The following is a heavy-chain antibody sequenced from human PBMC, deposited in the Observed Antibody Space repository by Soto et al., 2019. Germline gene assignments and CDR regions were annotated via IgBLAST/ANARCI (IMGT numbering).Heavy chain of an antibody. CDR2: IKSKTNGGTT. CDR3: TAVWVGYDFGSGYHYYFDY. D-gene: IGHD3-3*01. J-gene: IGHJ4*02. Sequence: GGSLRLSCAASGFTFSNAWMSWVRQAPGKGLEWVGRIKSKTNGGTTDYAAPVKGRFTISRDDSKKTLYLQRNSLKTEDTAVYYCTAVWVGYDFGSGYHYYFDYWGQGTLVTVSS. CDR1: GFTFSNAW. V-gene: IGHV3-15*01.